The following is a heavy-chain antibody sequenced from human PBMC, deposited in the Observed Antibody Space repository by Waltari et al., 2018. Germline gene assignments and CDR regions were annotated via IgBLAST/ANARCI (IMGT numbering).Heavy chain of an antibody. CDR1: GGSISSSTYY. CDR2: AYYGGST. V-gene: IGHV4-39*01. CDR3: GRITFGGVIAP. D-gene: IGHD3-16*01. Sequence: QLQLQESGPGLVKPSETLSLTCIVSGGSISSSTYYWGWIRQPPGKGLEWIGSAYYGGSTYYNPSLKSRVTISVDTSKNQFSLKVSSVTAADTALYYCGRITFGGVIAPWGQGTLVTVSS. J-gene: IGHJ5*02.